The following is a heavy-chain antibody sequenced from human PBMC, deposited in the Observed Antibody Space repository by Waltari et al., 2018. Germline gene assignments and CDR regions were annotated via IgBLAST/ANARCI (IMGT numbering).Heavy chain of an antibody. V-gene: IGHV1-24*01. J-gene: IGHJ6*02. Sequence: QVQLVQSGAEVRKPGASVKVSCKVSGYSLSELSMQWVRQAPGKGLEWVGGLDPEDEETVYAQKFQGRVTMTEDTSTDTAYMELSSLRSDDTAVYYCTTDIMLRVFSNVWGQGTTVTVSS. D-gene: IGHD3-10*01. CDR3: TTDIMLRVFSNV. CDR2: LDPEDEET. CDR1: GYSLSELS.